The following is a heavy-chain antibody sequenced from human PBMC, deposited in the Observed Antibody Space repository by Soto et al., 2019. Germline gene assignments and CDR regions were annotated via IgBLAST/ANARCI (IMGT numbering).Heavy chain of an antibody. V-gene: IGHV3-53*01. J-gene: IGHJ4*02. CDR1: GFTVSNNY. Sequence: EVQLVESGGGLIQPGGSLRLSCAVSGFTVSNNYMSWVRQAPGKGLEGVSVIYSGGYTAYGDSVKGRFTISRDNSKNTLFLQRSRLGADDPAVFYWGTPPGGGGYWGQGTLVTISS. CDR3: GTPPGGGGY. D-gene: IGHD3-10*01. CDR2: IYSGGYT.